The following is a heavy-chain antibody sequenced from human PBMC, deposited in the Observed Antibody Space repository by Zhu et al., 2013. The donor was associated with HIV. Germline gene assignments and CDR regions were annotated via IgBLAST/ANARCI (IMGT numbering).Heavy chain of an antibody. D-gene: IGHD4-4*01. J-gene: IGHJ3*02. V-gene: IGHV1-69*01. CDR2: IIPIFGPA. CDR1: GATFSGYT. CDR3: ARDSRPEMTTGCAFDT. Sequence: QVQLLQSGAEVKNPGSSVMVSCKAFGATFSGYTLSWVRQAPGQGLEWMGGIIPIFGPANYAQKFQGRVTITADASTSTVYMELSNLRSEDTAVYYCARDSRPEMTTGCAFDTWGRGTMVTVSS.